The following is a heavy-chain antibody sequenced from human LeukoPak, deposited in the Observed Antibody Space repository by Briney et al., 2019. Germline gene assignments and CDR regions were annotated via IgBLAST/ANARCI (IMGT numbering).Heavy chain of an antibody. Sequence: SETLSLTCTVSGGSIRTYYWSWIQQPPGKGLEWIGYIYYSGSTNYNPSLKSRVTISVDTSKNQFSLKLSSVTAADTAVYYCATYYDTTGTFDYWGQGTLVTVSS. CDR2: IYYSGST. J-gene: IGHJ4*02. V-gene: IGHV4-59*01. CDR3: ATYYDTTGTFDY. D-gene: IGHD3-22*01. CDR1: GGSIRTYY.